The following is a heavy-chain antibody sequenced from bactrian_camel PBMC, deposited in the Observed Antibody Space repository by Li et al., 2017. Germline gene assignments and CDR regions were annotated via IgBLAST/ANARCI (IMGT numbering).Heavy chain of an antibody. V-gene: IGHV3-3*01. CDR2: IFTGTGDT. Sequence: VQLVESGGGSVQAGGSLRLSCAASGSTYSSYCLGWFRQVPGKEREGVAGIFTGTGDTYYSDSVKGRFTIALDNAENTVFLQMDSLKPEDTATYYCAAERGPSSYQSDYAVFRGCLFGYWGQGTQVTVS. D-gene: IGHD4*01. CDR1: GSTYSSYC. CDR3: AAERGPSSYQSDYAVFRGCLFGY. J-gene: IGHJ6*01.